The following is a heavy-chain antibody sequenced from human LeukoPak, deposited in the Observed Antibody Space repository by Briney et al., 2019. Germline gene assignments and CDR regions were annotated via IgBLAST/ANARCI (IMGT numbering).Heavy chain of an antibody. CDR2: IYYSGTT. J-gene: IGHJ6*03. V-gene: IGHV4-39*01. CDR1: GGSISSSSYY. Sequence: TSETLSLTCSVSGGSISSSSYYWNWIRQPPGKGLEWVGSIYYSGTTYYNSSLKSRVTISEDTSKNRFSLMLTSVTAADTAVYHCARQVSDYFYYYIDVWGEGTTVIVSS. CDR3: ARQVSDYFYYYIDV.